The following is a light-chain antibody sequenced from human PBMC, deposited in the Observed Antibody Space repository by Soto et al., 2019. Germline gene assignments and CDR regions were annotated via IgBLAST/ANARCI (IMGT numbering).Light chain of an antibody. Sequence: DIPMTQSPSSLSASVGDRVTITCRASQGISSYLAWYQQKPGKVPTLLIYAASTLQSGVPPRFSGSASGTDFTLTISSLQPEDVATYYCQKYNSALLTFGGGTKVEIK. CDR2: AAS. CDR1: QGISSY. V-gene: IGKV1-27*01. CDR3: QKYNSALLT. J-gene: IGKJ4*01.